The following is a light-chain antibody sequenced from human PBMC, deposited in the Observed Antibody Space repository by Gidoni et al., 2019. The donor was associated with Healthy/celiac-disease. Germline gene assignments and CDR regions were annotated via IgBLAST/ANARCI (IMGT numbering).Light chain of an antibody. CDR2: WAS. Sequence: IVLTQSPDSLAVSLGERATINCKSSQSFLYSSNNKNYLAWYQKKPGQPPKLLIYWASTRESGVPDRCSGSGSGTDFTITISRLQAEDVAVYYCQQYYSTPWTFGQXTKVEIK. CDR3: QQYYSTPWT. CDR1: QSFLYSSNNKNY. V-gene: IGKV4-1*01. J-gene: IGKJ1*01.